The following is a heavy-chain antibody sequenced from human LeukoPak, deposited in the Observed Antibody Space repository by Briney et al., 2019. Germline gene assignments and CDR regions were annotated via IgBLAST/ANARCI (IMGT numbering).Heavy chain of an antibody. CDR3: ARARRLRYCSSTSCYPDFDY. CDR1: GGTFSSYT. Sequence: GASVKVSCKASGGTFSSYTISWVRQAPGQGLEWMGWISAYNGNTNYAQKLQGRVTMTTDTSTSTAYMELRSLRSDDTAVYYCARARRLRYCSSTSCYPDFDYWGQGTLVTVSS. J-gene: IGHJ4*02. CDR2: ISAYNGNT. D-gene: IGHD2-2*01. V-gene: IGHV1-18*01.